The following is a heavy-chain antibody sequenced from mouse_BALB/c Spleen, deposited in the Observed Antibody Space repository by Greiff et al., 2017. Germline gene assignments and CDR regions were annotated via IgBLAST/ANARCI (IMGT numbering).Heavy chain of an antibody. CDR3: ARGMVTTGYYAMDY. Sequence: EVQLVESGPGLVKPSQSLSLTCTVTGYSITSDYAWNWIRQFPGNKLEWMGYISYSGSTSYNPSLKSRISITRDTSKNQFFLQLNSVTTEDTATYYCARGMVTTGYYAMDYWGQGTSVTVSS. J-gene: IGHJ4*01. V-gene: IGHV3-2*02. CDR1: GYSITSDYA. D-gene: IGHD2-1*01. CDR2: ISYSGST.